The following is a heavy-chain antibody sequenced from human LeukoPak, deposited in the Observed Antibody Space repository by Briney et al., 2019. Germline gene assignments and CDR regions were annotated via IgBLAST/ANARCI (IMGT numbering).Heavy chain of an antibody. V-gene: IGHV1-8*01. D-gene: IGHD3-10*01. Sequence: ASVKVSCKASGYTFTSYDINWVRQATGQGLEWMGWMNPNSGNTGYAQKFQGRVTMTRNTSISTAYMELSSLRSEDTAVYYCAGLVRGYHYMDVWGKGTTVTVSS. CDR2: MNPNSGNT. CDR1: GYTFTSYD. CDR3: AGLVRGYHYMDV. J-gene: IGHJ6*03.